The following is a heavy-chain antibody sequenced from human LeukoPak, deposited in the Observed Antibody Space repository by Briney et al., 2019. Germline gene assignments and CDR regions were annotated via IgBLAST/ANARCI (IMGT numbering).Heavy chain of an antibody. Sequence: KSSETLSLTCAVYGGSFSGYYWSWIRQPPGKGLEWIWEINHSGSTNYNPSLKSRVTISVDTSKNQFSLKLSSVTAADTAVYYCARDHCSSNSCYTGAYYYYGMDVWGQGTTVTVSS. CDR3: ARDHCSSNSCYTGAYYYYGMDV. CDR2: INHSGST. D-gene: IGHD2-2*02. J-gene: IGHJ6*02. CDR1: GGSFSGYY. V-gene: IGHV4-34*01.